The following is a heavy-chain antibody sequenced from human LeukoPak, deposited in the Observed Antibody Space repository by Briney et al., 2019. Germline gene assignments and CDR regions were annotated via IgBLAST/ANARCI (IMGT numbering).Heavy chain of an antibody. V-gene: IGHV5-51*01. J-gene: IGHJ3*02. Sequence: GESLKISCKGSGFSLTNYWIGWVRQVPGEGLDWMGIIYPGDSDTRYSPSFQGQVTISADKSINTAHLQWSSLKASDTAMYYCARQYCGGDCYPEPDAFDIWGQGTMVTVSS. CDR2: IYPGDSDT. D-gene: IGHD2-21*02. CDR1: GFSLTNYW. CDR3: ARQYCGGDCYPEPDAFDI.